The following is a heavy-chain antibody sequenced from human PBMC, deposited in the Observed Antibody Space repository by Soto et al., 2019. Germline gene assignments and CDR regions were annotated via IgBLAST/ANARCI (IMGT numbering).Heavy chain of an antibody. CDR2: ISAHNGNT. V-gene: IGHV1-18*01. CDR3: ARDSPPVDY. Sequence: QVQLVQSGAEVKKPGASVKVSCKASGYTFTSYAISWVRQAPGQGLEWMGWISAHNGNTKYAQTLHGRVTMTTGTSASPAYMELRSLRSDDTAVYYCARDSPPVDYWGQGTLVTVSS. CDR1: GYTFTSYA. J-gene: IGHJ4*02.